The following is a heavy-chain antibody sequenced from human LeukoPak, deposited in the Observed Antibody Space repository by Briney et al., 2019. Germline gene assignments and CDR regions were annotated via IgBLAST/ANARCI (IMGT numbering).Heavy chain of an antibody. V-gene: IGHV3-23*01. CDR2: ISGSGVNT. Sequence: GGSLRLSCAASGFTFSSYAMNWVRQAPGKRLGGVSVISGSGVNTYYADSVTGRFTISRDNSKNTLYLQMNSLRAEDTAVYYCAKSFGPVIAAAGTGADWGQGILVTVSS. CDR3: AKSFGPVIAAAGTGAD. J-gene: IGHJ4*02. CDR1: GFTFSSYA. D-gene: IGHD6-13*01.